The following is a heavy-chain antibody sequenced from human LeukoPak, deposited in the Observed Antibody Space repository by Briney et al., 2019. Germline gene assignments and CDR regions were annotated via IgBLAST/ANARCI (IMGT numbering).Heavy chain of an antibody. CDR3: ARQAYSNYVGFDY. J-gene: IGHJ4*02. V-gene: IGHV4-34*01. Sequence: SETLSLTCAVYGGSFSGYYWSWIRQPPGKGLEWIGEINHSGSTNYNPSLKSRVTISVDTSKDQFSLKLSSVTAADTAVYYCARQAYSNYVGFDYWGQGTLVTVSS. CDR1: GGSFSGYY. CDR2: INHSGST. D-gene: IGHD4-11*01.